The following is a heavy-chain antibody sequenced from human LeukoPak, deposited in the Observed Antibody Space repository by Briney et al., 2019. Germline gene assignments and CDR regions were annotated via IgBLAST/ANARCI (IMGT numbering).Heavy chain of an antibody. D-gene: IGHD6-13*01. CDR1: GGSISSSNW. Sequence: PSETLSLTCAVSGGSISSSNWWSWVRQPPGKGLEWIGEIYHSGSTNYNPSLKSRVTISVDKSKNQFSLKLSSVTAADTAVYYCARHERGTGYSSSWSTENWFDPWGQGTLVTVSS. CDR3: ARHERGTGYSSSWSTENWFDP. J-gene: IGHJ5*02. V-gene: IGHV4-4*02. CDR2: IYHSGST.